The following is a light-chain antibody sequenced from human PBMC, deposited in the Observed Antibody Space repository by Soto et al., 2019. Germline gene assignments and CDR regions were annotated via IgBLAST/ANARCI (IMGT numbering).Light chain of an antibody. CDR2: GAS. CDR1: QRLSSN. J-gene: IGKJ4*01. Sequence: EIVMTQSPATLSLSPGERATLSCRASQRLSSNLAWYQQKPGQAPRLLIYGASTRATGVPARFTGSGSGTEFTLTISSLQSEDFAAYYCQQYDNWPLTFGGGTKVEIK. V-gene: IGKV3-15*01. CDR3: QQYDNWPLT.